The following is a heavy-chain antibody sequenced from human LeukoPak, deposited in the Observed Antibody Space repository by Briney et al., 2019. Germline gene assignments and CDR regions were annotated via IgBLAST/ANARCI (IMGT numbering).Heavy chain of an antibody. D-gene: IGHD2-2*01. CDR2: IIPILGVA. V-gene: IGHV1-69*04. CDR3: ARENKDIVVVPAATYFDY. CDR1: GGTFSSYA. J-gene: IGHJ4*02. Sequence: ASVKVSCKASGGTFSSYAISWVRQAPGQGLEWMGRIIPILGVANYAQKFQGRVTITADKSTSTAYMELSSLRSEGTAVYYCARENKDIVVVPAATYFDYWGQGTLVTVSS.